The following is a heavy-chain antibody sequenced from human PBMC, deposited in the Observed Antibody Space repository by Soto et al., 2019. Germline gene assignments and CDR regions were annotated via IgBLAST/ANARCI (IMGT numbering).Heavy chain of an antibody. CDR3: ARDLGTARGATNYYYYYGMDV. CDR1: GFTFSSYA. CDR2: ISYDGSNK. Sequence: GGSLRLSCAASGFTFSSYAMHWVRQAPGKGLEWVAVISYDGSNKYYADSVKGRFTISRDNSKNTLYLQMNSLRAEDTAVYYCARDLGTARGATNYYYYYGMDVWGQGTTVTVSS. V-gene: IGHV3-30-3*01. J-gene: IGHJ6*02. D-gene: IGHD1-26*01.